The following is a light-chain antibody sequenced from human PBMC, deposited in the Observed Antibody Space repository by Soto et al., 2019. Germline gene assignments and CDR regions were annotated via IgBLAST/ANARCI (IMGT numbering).Light chain of an antibody. Sequence: QSALTQPASVSGSPGQSITISCTGTSTDVGGYNYVSWYQQHPGKAPKLMIYEVNNRPSGVSDRFSGSKSGNTASLTISGLQAEDEADYYCSSYTRSATLGMFGGGTKLT. CDR2: EVN. CDR1: STDVGGYNY. J-gene: IGLJ3*02. CDR3: SSYTRSATLGM. V-gene: IGLV2-14*01.